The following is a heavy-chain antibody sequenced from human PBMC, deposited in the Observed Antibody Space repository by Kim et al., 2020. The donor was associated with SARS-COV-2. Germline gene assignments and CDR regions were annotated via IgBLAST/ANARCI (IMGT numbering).Heavy chain of an antibody. D-gene: IGHD1-1*01. J-gene: IGHJ4*02. V-gene: IGHV4-39*01. CDR3: ARHVRGTTPTRLDY. Sequence: NPSLKSRVTISVDTSKNQFSLKLSSVTAADTAVYYCARHVRGTTPTRLDYWGQGTLVTVSS.